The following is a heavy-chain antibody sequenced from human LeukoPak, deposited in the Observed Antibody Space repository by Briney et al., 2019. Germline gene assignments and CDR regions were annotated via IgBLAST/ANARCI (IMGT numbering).Heavy chain of an antibody. CDR2: INSDGRST. J-gene: IGHJ4*02. V-gene: IGHV3-74*01. Sequence: GRSLRLSCAASGFTFSSYWMHWVRQVPGKGLVWISLINSDGRSTSYADSVKGRFTISRDNTKNTLYLQMNSLRVEDTAVYYCARDQLYCSGGICYFEYWGQGTLVTVSS. CDR1: GFTFSSYW. CDR3: ARDQLYCSGGICYFEY. D-gene: IGHD2-15*01.